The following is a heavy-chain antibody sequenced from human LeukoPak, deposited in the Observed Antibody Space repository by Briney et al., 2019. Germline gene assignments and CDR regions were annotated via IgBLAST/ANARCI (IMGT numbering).Heavy chain of an antibody. CDR2: ISYDGSNK. J-gene: IGHJ4*02. D-gene: IGHD2-2*01. V-gene: IGHV3-30*18. Sequence: PGRSLRLSCAASGFTFSSYGMHWVRQAPGKGLEWVAVISYDGSNKYYADSVKGRFTISRDNSKNTLYLQMNGLRAEDTAVYYCAKGFYQLLSPFDYWGQGTLVTVSS. CDR3: AKGFYQLLSPFDY. CDR1: GFTFSSYG.